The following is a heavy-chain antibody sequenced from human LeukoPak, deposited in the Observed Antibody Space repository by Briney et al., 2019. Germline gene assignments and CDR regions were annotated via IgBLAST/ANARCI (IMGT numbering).Heavy chain of an antibody. CDR3: AKEPPGRDDYKMFHY. CDR2: VWEGGSKK. Sequence: GRSLRLSCAASGFTFSNYDMQWVRQAPGKGREWVTDVWEGGSKKYNVDTENGQLTICGDNSKTAPSLQTNSLRAEDTAVYYWAKEPPGRDDYKMFHYWGQGTLVTVSS. D-gene: IGHD5-24*01. V-gene: IGHV3-33*06. CDR1: GFTFSNYD. J-gene: IGHJ4*02.